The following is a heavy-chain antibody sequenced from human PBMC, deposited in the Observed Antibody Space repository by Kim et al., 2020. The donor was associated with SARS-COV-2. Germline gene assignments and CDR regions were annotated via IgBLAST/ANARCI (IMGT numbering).Heavy chain of an antibody. J-gene: IGHJ4*02. CDR1: GYTFATYG. D-gene: IGHD6-19*01. CDR3: ARDIRLGNNRGLGF. V-gene: IGHV1-18*01. Sequence: ASVKVSCQASGYTFATYGITWVRQAPGQGLEWMGWLSTDNGETKYAQQRQGRVTMTTDKSTSTAYMELRSLSSGDTAVYYCARDIRLGNNRGLGFWGQGTLVTVSS. CDR2: LSTDNGET.